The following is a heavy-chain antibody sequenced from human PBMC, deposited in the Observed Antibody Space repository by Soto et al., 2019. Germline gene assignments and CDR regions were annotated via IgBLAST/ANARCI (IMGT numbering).Heavy chain of an antibody. V-gene: IGHV4-39*01. CDR2: IYYSGST. J-gene: IGHJ3*02. Sequence: QLQLQESGPGLVKPSETLSLTCTVSGGSISSSSYYWGWIRQPPGKGLEWIGSIYYSGSTYYNPSLKSRVTISVDTSKNQFSLKLSSVTAADTAVYYCARPYSGSHRDAFDIWGQGTMVTVSS. CDR1: GGSISSSSYY. CDR3: ARPYSGSHRDAFDI. D-gene: IGHD1-26*01.